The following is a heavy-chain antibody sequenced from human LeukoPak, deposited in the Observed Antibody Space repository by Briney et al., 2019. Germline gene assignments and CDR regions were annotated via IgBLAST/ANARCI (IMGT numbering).Heavy chain of an antibody. CDR1: GGSISSSSYY. CDR2: IYYSGST. CDR3: ARAHQATADFDY. Sequence: SETLSLTCTVSGGSISSSSYYWGWIRQPPGKGLEWIGSIYYSGSTYYNPSLKSRVTISVDTSKNQFSLKLSSVTAADTAVYYCARAHQATADFDYWGQGTLVTVSS. D-gene: IGHD1-26*01. V-gene: IGHV4-39*01. J-gene: IGHJ4*02.